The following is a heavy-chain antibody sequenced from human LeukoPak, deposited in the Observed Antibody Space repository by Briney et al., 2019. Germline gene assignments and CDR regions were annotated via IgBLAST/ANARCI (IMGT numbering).Heavy chain of an antibody. CDR1: GYTFTSYY. J-gene: IGHJ4*02. CDR2: ISPSGGST. D-gene: IGHD3-10*01. Sequence: ASVKVSCKASGYTFTSYYMHWVRQAPGQGLEWMGIISPSGGSTTYAQKFQGRVTMTEDTSTDTAYMELSSLRSEDTAVYYCATPRGYWGQGPLVTVSS. V-gene: IGHV1-46*01. CDR3: ATPRGY.